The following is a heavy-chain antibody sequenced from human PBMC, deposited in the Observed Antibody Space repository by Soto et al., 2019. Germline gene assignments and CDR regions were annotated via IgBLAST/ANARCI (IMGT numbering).Heavy chain of an antibody. J-gene: IGHJ4*02. CDR2: INPNSGGT. D-gene: IGHD3-10*01. CDR1: GYTFTGYY. Sequence: GASVKVSCKASGYTFTGYYMHWVRQAPGQGLEWMGWINPNSGGTNYAQKFQGWVTMTRDTSISTAYMELSRLRSDDTAVYYCARASLGIYGSGSYYRNWGQGTLVTVS. CDR3: ARASLGIYGSGSYYRN. V-gene: IGHV1-2*04.